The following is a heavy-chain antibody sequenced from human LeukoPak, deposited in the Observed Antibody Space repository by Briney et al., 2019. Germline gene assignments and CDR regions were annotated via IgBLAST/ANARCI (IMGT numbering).Heavy chain of an antibody. CDR2: IYYGGGTK. CDR1: GFTFSRYY. D-gene: IGHD4-17*01. J-gene: IGHJ4*02. CDR3: VSRGYGSPSVRY. Sequence: GGSLRLSCAASGFTFSRYYMHWVRQAPGKGLEWVAIIYYGGGTKYYASFEKGRITISGDNSNNMLYLQKNSLRAEYTAVYFCVSRGYGSPSVRYWGQGTLVTVSS. V-gene: IGHV3-30*03.